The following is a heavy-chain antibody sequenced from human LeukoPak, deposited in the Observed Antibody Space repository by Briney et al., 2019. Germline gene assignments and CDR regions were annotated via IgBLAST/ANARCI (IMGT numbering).Heavy chain of an antibody. CDR1: GGSISSYY. D-gene: IGHD5-12*01. CDR2: IYTSGST. Sequence: PSETLSLTCTVSGGSISSYYWSWIRQPAGKGLEWLGRIYTSGSTNYNPSLKSRVTMSVDTSKNQFSLKLSSVTAADTAVYYCARDLTVATRNAFEIGGQGTMVTVSS. J-gene: IGHJ3*02. V-gene: IGHV4-4*07. CDR3: ARDLTVATRNAFEI.